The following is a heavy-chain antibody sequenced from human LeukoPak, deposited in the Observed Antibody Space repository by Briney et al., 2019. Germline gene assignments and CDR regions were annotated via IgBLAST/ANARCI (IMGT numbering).Heavy chain of an antibody. V-gene: IGHV4-59*08. CDR1: GGSISGYF. CDR2: IHYSGST. J-gene: IGHJ4*02. CDR3: ARYGITIVRGGKYYFDS. D-gene: IGHD3-10*01. Sequence: SETLSLTCTVSGGSISGYFWSWIRQPPGKGLEWIGYIHYSGSTNYNPSLNSRVTISVDTSKNQFSLRLSSVTAAETAVYYCARYGITIVRGGKYYFDSWGQGTLVTVSS.